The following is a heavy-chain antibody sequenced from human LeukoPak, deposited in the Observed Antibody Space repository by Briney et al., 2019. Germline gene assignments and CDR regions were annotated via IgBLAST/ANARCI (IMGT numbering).Heavy chain of an antibody. CDR2: IYHSGST. J-gene: IGHJ6*02. CDR1: GGSISSSNW. D-gene: IGHD3-3*01. CDR3: ARGYYDFWSGYYPTYYYYYGMDV. Sequence: SETLSLTCAVSGGSISSSNWWSWVRQPPGKGLEWIGEIYHSGSTNYNPSLMSRVTISVDTSKNQFSLKLSSVTAADTAVYYCARGYYDFWSGYYPTYYYYYGMDVWGQGTTVTVSS. V-gene: IGHV4-4*02.